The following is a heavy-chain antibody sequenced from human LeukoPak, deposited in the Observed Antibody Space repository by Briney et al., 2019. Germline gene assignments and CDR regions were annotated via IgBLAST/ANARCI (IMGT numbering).Heavy chain of an antibody. Sequence: GGSLRLSCAASGFTFGTYNMNWVRQAPGKGLEWVSYISFSSSTIHYADSVKGRFTISRDNSKNTLYLQMNSLRAEDTAVYHCAKVQHVGHDMTFDYWGQGTLATVSS. D-gene: IGHD3-9*01. CDR1: GFTFGTYN. J-gene: IGHJ4*02. CDR3: AKVQHVGHDMTFDY. V-gene: IGHV3-48*01. CDR2: ISFSSSTI.